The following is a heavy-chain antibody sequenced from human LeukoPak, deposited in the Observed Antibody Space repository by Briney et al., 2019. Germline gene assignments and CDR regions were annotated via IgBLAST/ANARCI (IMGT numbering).Heavy chain of an antibody. CDR2: INAGNGNT. CDR1: GYTFTSYA. Sequence: GASVKVSCKASGYTFTSYAMHWVRQAPGQRLEWMGWINAGNGNTKYSQEFQGRVTITRDTSASTAYMELSSLRSEDMAVYYCARENEDYGGKFDYWGQGTLVTVSS. J-gene: IGHJ4*02. V-gene: IGHV1-3*03. D-gene: IGHD4-23*01. CDR3: ARENEDYGGKFDY.